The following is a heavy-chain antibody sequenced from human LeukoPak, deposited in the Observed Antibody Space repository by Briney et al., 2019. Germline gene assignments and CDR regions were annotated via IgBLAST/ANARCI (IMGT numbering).Heavy chain of an antibody. Sequence: PSETLSLTCTVSGGSISSGSYYWSWIRQPAGKGLEWIGRIYTSGRTNYNPSLKSRVTISVDTSKNQFSLKLSSVTAADTAVYYCARGLFYYDSSGYSNYFDYWGQGTLVTVSS. J-gene: IGHJ4*02. CDR3: ARGLFYYDSSGYSNYFDY. D-gene: IGHD3-22*01. CDR2: IYTSGRT. CDR1: GGSISSGSYY. V-gene: IGHV4-61*02.